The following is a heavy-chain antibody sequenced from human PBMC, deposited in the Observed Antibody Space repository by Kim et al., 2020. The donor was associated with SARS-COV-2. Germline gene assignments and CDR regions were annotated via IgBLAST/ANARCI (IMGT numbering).Heavy chain of an antibody. CDR2: IYYSGST. CDR1: GGSISSSSYY. D-gene: IGHD4-17*01. J-gene: IGHJ4*02. Sequence: SETLSLTCTVSGGSISSSSYYWGWIRQPPGKGLEWIGSIYYSGSTYYNPSLKSRVTISVDTSKNQFSLKLSSVTAADTAVYYCARHRSEYGDYALYFDYWGQGTLVTVSS. V-gene: IGHV4-39*01. CDR3: ARHRSEYGDYALYFDY.